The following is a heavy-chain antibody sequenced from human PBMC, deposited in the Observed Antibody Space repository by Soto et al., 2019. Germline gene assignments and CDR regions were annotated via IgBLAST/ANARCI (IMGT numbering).Heavy chain of an antibody. CDR1: GYSFTSYW. D-gene: IGHD3-22*01. Sequence: GESLKISCKGSGYSFTSYWIGWVRQMPGKGLEWMGIIYPGDSDTRYSPSFQGQVTISADKSISTAYLQWSSLKASDTAMYYCARTMLTGYYYDSSGYSAFDIWGQGTMVTV. V-gene: IGHV5-51*01. J-gene: IGHJ3*02. CDR2: IYPGDSDT. CDR3: ARTMLTGYYYDSSGYSAFDI.